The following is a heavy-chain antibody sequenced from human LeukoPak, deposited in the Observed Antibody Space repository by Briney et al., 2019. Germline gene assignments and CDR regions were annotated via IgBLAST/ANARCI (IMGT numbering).Heavy chain of an antibody. V-gene: IGHV4-59*01. D-gene: IGHD3-9*01. Sequence: SETLSLTCTVSGGSISSYYWSWIRQPPGKGLEWIGYIYYSGSTNYNPALKSRVTISVDTSKNQFSLKLSSVTAADTAVYYCARGGYDSINWFDPWGQGTMVTVSS. CDR2: IYYSGST. CDR3: ARGGYDSINWFDP. CDR1: GGSISSYY. J-gene: IGHJ5*02.